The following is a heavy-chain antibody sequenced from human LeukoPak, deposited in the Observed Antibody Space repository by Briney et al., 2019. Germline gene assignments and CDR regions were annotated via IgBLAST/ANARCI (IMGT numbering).Heavy chain of an antibody. D-gene: IGHD3-3*01. CDR3: ARGGFLVQNHFDP. Sequence: SQTLSLTCTVSGGSISSGSYYWSWIRQPAGKGPEWIGRIYRSGSTAYNPSVKSRVTISVDTSKNQFSLKLSSVTAADTAVYYCARGGFLVQNHFDPWGQGTLVTVSS. V-gene: IGHV4-61*02. CDR2: IYRSGST. J-gene: IGHJ5*02. CDR1: GGSISSGSYY.